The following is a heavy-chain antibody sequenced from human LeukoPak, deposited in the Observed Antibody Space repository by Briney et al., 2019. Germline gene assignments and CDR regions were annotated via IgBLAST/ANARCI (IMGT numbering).Heavy chain of an antibody. CDR2: IRYDGSNK. D-gene: IGHD4/OR15-4a*01. J-gene: IGHJ4*02. Sequence: GGSLRLSCAASGFTLSSYGTHWVRQAPGKGLEWVAFIRYDGSNKYYADSVKGRFTISRDNSKNTLYLQMNNLRADDTAVYYCVKKGQADDYGNPDWGQGALVTVSP. CDR3: VKKGQADDYGNPD. CDR1: GFTLSSYG. V-gene: IGHV3-30*02.